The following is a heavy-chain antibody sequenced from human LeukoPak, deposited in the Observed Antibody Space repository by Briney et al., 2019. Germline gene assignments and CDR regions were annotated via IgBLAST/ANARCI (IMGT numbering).Heavy chain of an antibody. CDR1: GGSISSGGYY. CDR2: IYYSGST. Sequence: SETLSLTCTVSGGSISSGGYYWSWIRQHPGKGLEWIGYIYYSGSTYYNPSLKSRVTISVDTSKNQFSLKLSSVTAADTAVYYCARVGIVVVPAVEAFDIWGQGTMVTVSS. V-gene: IGHV4-31*03. CDR3: ARVGIVVVPAVEAFDI. D-gene: IGHD2-2*03. J-gene: IGHJ3*02.